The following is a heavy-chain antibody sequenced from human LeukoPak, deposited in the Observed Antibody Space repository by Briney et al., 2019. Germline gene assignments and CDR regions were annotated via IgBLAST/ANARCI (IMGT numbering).Heavy chain of an antibody. Sequence: PGGSLRLSCAASGFTFSSYWMHWVRQAPGNGLVWVSRINRDGSSTSYADSVKGRFTISRDNAKNTLYLQMNSLRAEDTAVYYCAKDAFLVDTALGAYYYYYYMDVWGKGTTVTISS. V-gene: IGHV3-74*01. CDR2: INRDGSST. CDR1: GFTFSSYW. CDR3: AKDAFLVDTALGAYYYYYYMDV. J-gene: IGHJ6*03. D-gene: IGHD5-18*01.